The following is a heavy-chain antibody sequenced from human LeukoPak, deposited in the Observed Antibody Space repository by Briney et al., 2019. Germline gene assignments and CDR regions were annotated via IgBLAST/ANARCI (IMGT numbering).Heavy chain of an antibody. Sequence: ASVKVSCKASGYTFTSYDINWVRQATGQGLEWMGWMNSNTGNTGYGQKFQGRVTMSKNTSISTAYMELNNLRSEDTAVYYCARGYCSGGSCYSGQYWFDPWGQGTLVTVSS. CDR2: MNSNTGNT. J-gene: IGHJ5*02. CDR1: GYTFTSYD. D-gene: IGHD2-15*01. CDR3: ARGYCSGGSCYSGQYWFDP. V-gene: IGHV1-8*01.